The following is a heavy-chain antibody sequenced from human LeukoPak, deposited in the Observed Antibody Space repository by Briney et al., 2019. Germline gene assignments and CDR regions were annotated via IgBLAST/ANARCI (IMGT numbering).Heavy chain of an antibody. CDR1: GGSISSYY. J-gene: IGHJ4*02. V-gene: IGHV4-59*12. CDR3: ARGDRWFGELGNYFDY. CDR2: IYYSGGT. Sequence: SETLSLTCTVSGGSISSYYWSWIRQPPGKGLEWIGYIYYSGGTNYNPSLNSRVTISVDTSKNQFSLKLSSVTAADTAVYYCARGDRWFGELGNYFDYWGQGTLVTVSS. D-gene: IGHD3-10*01.